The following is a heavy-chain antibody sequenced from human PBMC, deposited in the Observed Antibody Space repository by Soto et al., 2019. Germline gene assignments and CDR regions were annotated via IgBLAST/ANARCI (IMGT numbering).Heavy chain of an antibody. CDR1: GFTFSSYA. J-gene: IGHJ4*02. Sequence: SLRLSCAASGFTFSSYAMSWVRQAPGKGLEWVSAISGSGGSTYYADSVKGRFTISRDNSKNTLYLQMNSLRAEDTAVYYCAKDDGGYDFWSGYYIIDYWGQGTLVTVSS. D-gene: IGHD3-3*01. CDR3: AKDDGGYDFWSGYYIIDY. CDR2: ISGSGGST. V-gene: IGHV3-23*01.